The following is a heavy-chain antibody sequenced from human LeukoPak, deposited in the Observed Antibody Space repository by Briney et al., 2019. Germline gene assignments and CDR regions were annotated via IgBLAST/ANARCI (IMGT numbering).Heavy chain of an antibody. CDR3: ARDDSSGYYLVY. J-gene: IGHJ4*02. CDR2: INPSGGST. Sequence: ASVKVSCKASGYTFTGYYMHWVRQAPGQGLEWMGWINPSGGSTSYAQKFQGRVTMTRDTSTSTVYMELSSLRSEDTAVYYCARDDSSGYYLVYWGQGTLVTVSS. V-gene: IGHV1-46*01. D-gene: IGHD3-22*01. CDR1: GYTFTGYY.